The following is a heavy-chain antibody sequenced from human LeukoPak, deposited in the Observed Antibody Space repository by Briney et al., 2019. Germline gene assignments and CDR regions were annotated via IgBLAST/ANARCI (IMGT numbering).Heavy chain of an antibody. Sequence: SVKVSCKASGFTFTSSAMQWVRQARGQRLEWIGWIVVGSGNTNYAQKFQERVTITRDISTSTAYMELSSLRSEDTAVYYCAADPYYDSSGTAQHWGQGTLVTVSS. D-gene: IGHD3-22*01. CDR1: GFTFTSSA. V-gene: IGHV1-58*02. CDR2: IVVGSGNT. CDR3: AADPYYDSSGTAQH. J-gene: IGHJ1*01.